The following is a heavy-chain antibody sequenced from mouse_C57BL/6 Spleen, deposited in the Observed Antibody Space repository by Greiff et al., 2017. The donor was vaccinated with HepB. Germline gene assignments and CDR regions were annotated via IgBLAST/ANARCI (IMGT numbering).Heavy chain of an antibody. J-gene: IGHJ2*01. Sequence: VHLVESGAELVRPGASVTLSCKASGYTFTDYEMHWVKQTPVHGLEWIGAIDPETGGTAYNQKFEGKAILTADKSASTAYMELRSLTSEDSAVYYCTRYTTLDYWGQGTTLTVSS. CDR1: GYTFTDYE. CDR3: TRYTTLDY. D-gene: IGHD1-1*01. V-gene: IGHV1-15*01. CDR2: IDPETGGT.